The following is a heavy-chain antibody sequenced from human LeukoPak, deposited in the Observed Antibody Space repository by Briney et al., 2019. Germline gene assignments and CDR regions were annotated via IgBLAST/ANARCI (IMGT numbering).Heavy chain of an antibody. CDR1: GFTFDDYT. CDR2: ISWDGGRA. J-gene: IGHJ4*02. Sequence: GGSLRLSCAASGFTFDDYTMHWVRQAPGKGLEWVSLISWDGGRAYYADSVKGRFTISRDNSKNTLYLQMNSLRAEDTAVYYCAKDPRGYSYGYADYWGQGTLVTVSS. CDR3: AKDPRGYSYGYADY. V-gene: IGHV3-43*01. D-gene: IGHD5-18*01.